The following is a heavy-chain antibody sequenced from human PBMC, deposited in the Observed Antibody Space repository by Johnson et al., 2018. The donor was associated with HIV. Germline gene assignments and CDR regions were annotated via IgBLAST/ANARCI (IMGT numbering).Heavy chain of an antibody. J-gene: IGHJ3*02. V-gene: IGHV3-53*01. CDR1: GFTVSSNY. Sequence: VQLVESGGGLIQPGGSLRLSCAASGFTVSSNYMSWVRQAPGKGLEWVSVIYSGGSTFYADSVKGRFTISRDNSNNTLYLQMNSLRAEDTAVYYCARGFAGSGWYSHRPVGACEIWGQGTMVTVSS. CDR2: IYSGGST. CDR3: ARGFAGSGWYSHRPVGACEI. D-gene: IGHD6-19*01.